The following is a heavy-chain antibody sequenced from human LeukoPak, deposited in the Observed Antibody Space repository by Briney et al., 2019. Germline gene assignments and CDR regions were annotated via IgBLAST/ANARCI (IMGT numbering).Heavy chain of an antibody. D-gene: IGHD6-13*01. Sequence: GGSLRLSCAASGFTLSSYAMNWVRQAPGKGLEWVSGITGSSDKTFYADSVKGRFTISRDSSKNTMYLQMNSLRGEDSAVYYCAKDLSSSWQIDYWGQGTLVTVSS. CDR2: ITGSSDKT. J-gene: IGHJ4*02. V-gene: IGHV3-23*01. CDR3: AKDLSSSWQIDY. CDR1: GFTLSSYA.